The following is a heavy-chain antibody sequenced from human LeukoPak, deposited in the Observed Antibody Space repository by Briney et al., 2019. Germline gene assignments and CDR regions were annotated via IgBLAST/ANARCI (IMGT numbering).Heavy chain of an antibody. J-gene: IGHJ3*02. CDR2: ISAYNGNT. D-gene: IGHD3-22*01. Sequence: GASVKVSCKASGYTFTSYGISWVRQAPGQGLEWMGWISAYNGNTNYAQKLQGRVTMTTDTSTSTAYMELRSLRYDDTAVYYCARDFGEDYDSSGLDAFDIWGQGTMVTVSS. V-gene: IGHV1-18*01. CDR1: GYTFTSYG. CDR3: ARDFGEDYDSSGLDAFDI.